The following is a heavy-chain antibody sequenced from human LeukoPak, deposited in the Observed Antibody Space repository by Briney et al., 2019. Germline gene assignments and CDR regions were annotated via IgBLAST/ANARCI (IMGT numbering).Heavy chain of an antibody. CDR1: GYIFNRYD. J-gene: IGHJ4*02. CDR2: VNPTSGNT. CDR3: ARRGDYYGSGPDY. D-gene: IGHD3-10*01. Sequence: ASVKVSCKASGYIFNRYDINWVRQATGQGLEWVGWVNPTSGNTGYAQRFQGRVIMTSDTSTDTAYMELSSLRSEDTAVYYCARRGDYYGSGPDYWGQGTLVTVSS. V-gene: IGHV1-8*01.